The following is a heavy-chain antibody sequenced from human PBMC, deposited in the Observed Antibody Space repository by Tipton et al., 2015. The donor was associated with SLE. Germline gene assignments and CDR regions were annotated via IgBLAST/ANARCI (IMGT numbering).Heavy chain of an antibody. Sequence: QSGAEVKKPGASVKVSCKASGYTFTNYGVSWVRQAPGQGLEWMGWINAYNGNTNYAPKLQGRVTMTIDTSTRTAYMELRSLRSDDTAVYYCARDPLYTSSWTGTAYFDYWGQGTLVTVSS. D-gene: IGHD6-13*01. CDR1: GYTFTNYG. CDR3: ARDPLYTSSWTGTAYFDY. CDR2: INAYNGNT. J-gene: IGHJ4*02. V-gene: IGHV1-18*01.